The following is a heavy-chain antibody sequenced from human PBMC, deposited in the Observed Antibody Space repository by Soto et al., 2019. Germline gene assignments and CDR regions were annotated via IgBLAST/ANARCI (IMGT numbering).Heavy chain of an antibody. V-gene: IGHV4-4*07. Sequence: QVHLQESGPGLVKPSETLSLTCAISGDSIGNFYWSWIRQPAGKGLESLGRLSASGRTNYRPSLQSRVTMSLDRSKNRFSLRLTSVSAADTAVYFCARGMGRYFDIWGRGTLVTVSS. J-gene: IGHJ2*01. CDR1: GDSIGNFY. CDR2: LSASGRT. CDR3: ARGMGRYFDI. D-gene: IGHD2-8*01.